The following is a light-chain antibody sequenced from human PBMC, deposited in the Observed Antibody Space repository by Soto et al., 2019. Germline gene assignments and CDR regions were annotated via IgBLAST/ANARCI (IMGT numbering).Light chain of an antibody. Sequence: IRMTQSPSSLSASTLDRVTITCRASQGISSYLAWYQQKPGKAPKLLIYAASTLQSGVPSRFSGSGSGTDFTLTISCLQSEDFATYYCQQYYSYPLTFGGGTKVDIK. CDR3: QQYYSYPLT. J-gene: IGKJ4*01. CDR2: AAS. CDR1: QGISSY. V-gene: IGKV1-8*01.